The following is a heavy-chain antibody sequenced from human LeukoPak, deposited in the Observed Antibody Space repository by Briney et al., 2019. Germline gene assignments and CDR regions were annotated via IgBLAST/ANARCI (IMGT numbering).Heavy chain of an antibody. J-gene: IGHJ4*02. CDR2: IYSAGSI. Sequence: GGSLRLSCTVSGFTVSSNSMSWVRQAPGKGLEWVSFIYSAGSIYYADSVKGRFTISRDNSKNTLYLQMNSLRAEDTAMYYCAKIPQVATYTVPNFDFWGQGTLVTVSS. CDR1: GFTVSSNS. V-gene: IGHV3-53*05. D-gene: IGHD3-16*01. CDR3: AKIPQVATYTVPNFDF.